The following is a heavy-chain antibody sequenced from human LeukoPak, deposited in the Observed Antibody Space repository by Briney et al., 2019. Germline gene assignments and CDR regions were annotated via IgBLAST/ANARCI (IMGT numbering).Heavy chain of an antibody. Sequence: KESGPTLVKPTQTLTLTCTFSGFSLSTRGVGVGWIRQPPGKALEWLALIYWNDNKLYSPSLKSRLTITKDTSNNQVVLTMTNMDPVDTATYYCAHYGDYRFLYYFDYWGQGTLVTVSP. J-gene: IGHJ4*02. V-gene: IGHV2-5*01. CDR3: AHYGDYRFLYYFDY. CDR2: IYWNDNK. D-gene: IGHD4-17*01. CDR1: GFSLSTRGVG.